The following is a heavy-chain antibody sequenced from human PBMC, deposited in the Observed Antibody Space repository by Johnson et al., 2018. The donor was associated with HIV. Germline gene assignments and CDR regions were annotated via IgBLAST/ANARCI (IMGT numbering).Heavy chain of an antibody. V-gene: IGHV3-11*04. J-gene: IGHJ3*02. D-gene: IGHD4-11*01. CDR1: GFIFSDYY. CDR2: FSSSGTTI. CDR3: ARGLRLDDAFDI. Sequence: QVQLVESGGGLVKPGGSLRLSCAASGFIFSDYYMNWIRQAPGKGLEWVSYFSSSGTTIYYAAYVKGRFTISRDNAKNSLYLQMNSLRAEDTAVYYCARGLRLDDAFDIWGQGTMVTVSS.